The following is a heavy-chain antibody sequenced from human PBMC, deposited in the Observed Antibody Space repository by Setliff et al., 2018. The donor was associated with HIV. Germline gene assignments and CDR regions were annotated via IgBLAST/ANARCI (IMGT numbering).Heavy chain of an antibody. CDR1: GYSISSGYY. V-gene: IGHV4-38-2*01. CDR3: ARGRSRWTYYNYYYMDV. J-gene: IGHJ6*03. D-gene: IGHD6-13*01. CDR2: IYHSGST. Sequence: SETLSLTCAVSGYSISSGYYWGWIRQPPGKGLEWIGSIYHSGSTYYNPSLKSRVTISVDTSKNQFSLKLSSVTAADTALYYCARGRSRWTYYNYYYMDVWGKGTTVTVSS.